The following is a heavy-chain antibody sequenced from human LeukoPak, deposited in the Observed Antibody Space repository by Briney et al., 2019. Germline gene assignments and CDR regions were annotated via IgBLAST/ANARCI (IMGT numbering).Heavy chain of an antibody. J-gene: IGHJ6*02. CDR2: IIGSGGST. V-gene: IGHV3-23*02. D-gene: IGHD6-13*01. CDR1: GFTFGSYA. Sequence: GGSLRLSCAAAGFTFGSYAMSWVRQAPGKGLGWVSSIIGSGGSTYYGDSVKGRCTISRDNSKNTPYLQMNRMRDEDTAVYYCAQRVAASGSYYYYYGMDVWGQGTTVTVSS. CDR3: AQRVAASGSYYYYYGMDV.